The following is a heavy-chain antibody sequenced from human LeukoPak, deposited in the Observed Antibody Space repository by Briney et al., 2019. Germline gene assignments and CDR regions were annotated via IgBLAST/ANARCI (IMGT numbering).Heavy chain of an antibody. CDR1: GFTFEGYG. Sequence: GGSLRLSCAASGFTFEGYGMSWVRQAPGKGLEWVSGINWDGGSIGYADSVKGRFTISRDNAKKSVYLQMNSLRADDTALYYCARGYYTFDYWGHGTLVTVSS. V-gene: IGHV3-20*04. CDR3: ARGYYTFDY. J-gene: IGHJ4*01. CDR2: INWDGGSI. D-gene: IGHD3-3*01.